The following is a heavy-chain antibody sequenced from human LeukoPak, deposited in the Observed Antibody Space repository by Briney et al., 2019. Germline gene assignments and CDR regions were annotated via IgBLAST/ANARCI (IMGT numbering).Heavy chain of an antibody. J-gene: IGHJ2*01. CDR2: IYSGGST. Sequence: GGSLRLSCAASGFTVSSNYMSWVRQAPGKGLEWVSVIYSGGSTYYADSVKGRFTISRDNSKNTLYLQMNSLRAEDTAVYYCASSSRADHGDYFAVWGRGTLVTVSS. CDR1: GFTVSSNY. V-gene: IGHV3-53*01. CDR3: ASSSRADHGDYFAV. D-gene: IGHD4-17*01.